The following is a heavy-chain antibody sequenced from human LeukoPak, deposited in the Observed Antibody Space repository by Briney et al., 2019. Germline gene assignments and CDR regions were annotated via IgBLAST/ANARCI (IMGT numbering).Heavy chain of an antibody. D-gene: IGHD4-17*01. CDR2: IYNSGHT. CDR1: GGSISNYY. CDR3: ARAAVTTSRYFQH. V-gene: IGHV4-59*01. J-gene: IGHJ1*01. Sequence: SETLPLTCTVSGGSISNYYWSWIRQPPGKGLEWIGYIYNSGHTNYNPSLKSRVTISEDTSKNQLSLKLSSVTAADTAVYCCARAAVTTSRYFQHWGQGTLVTVSS.